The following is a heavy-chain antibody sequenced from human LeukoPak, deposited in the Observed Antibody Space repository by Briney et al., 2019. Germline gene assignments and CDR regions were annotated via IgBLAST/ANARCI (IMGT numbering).Heavy chain of an antibody. V-gene: IGHV3-7*04. CDR3: ARGRVLAAGIFDY. Sequence: GGSLRLSCAASGFSFSSYWMNWVRQAPGKGLEWVANIKQDGGEKYYVDSVKGRFTISRDNAENSLYLQMNSLRAEDAAVYFCARGRVLAAGIFDYWGQGTLLTVSS. CDR1: GFSFSSYW. D-gene: IGHD6-13*01. J-gene: IGHJ4*02. CDR2: IKQDGGEK.